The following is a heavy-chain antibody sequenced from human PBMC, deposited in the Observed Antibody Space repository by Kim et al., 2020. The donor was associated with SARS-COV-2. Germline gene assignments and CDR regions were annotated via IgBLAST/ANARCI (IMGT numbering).Heavy chain of an antibody. V-gene: IGHV4-34*01. D-gene: IGHD2-2*01. CDR3: ARGGSPYCSSTSCPYYYGMDV. J-gene: IGHJ6*02. CDR1: GGSFSGYY. CDR2: INHSGST. Sequence: SETLSLTCAVYGGSFSGYYWSWIRQPPGKGLEWIGEINHSGSTNYNPSLKSRVTISVDTSKNQFSLKLSSVTAADTAVYYCARGGSPYCSSTSCPYYYGMDVWGQGTTVTVSS.